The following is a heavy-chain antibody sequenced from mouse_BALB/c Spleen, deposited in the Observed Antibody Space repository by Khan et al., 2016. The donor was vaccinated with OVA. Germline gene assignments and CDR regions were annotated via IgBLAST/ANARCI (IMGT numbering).Heavy chain of an antibody. D-gene: IGHD1-1*01. CDR3: ARHGTSSWFAY. V-gene: IGHV1S135*01. J-gene: IGHJ3*01. CDR1: GYSFTTYY. CDR2: IDPFNGST. Sequence: VQLQQSGPELMKPGASVKISCKASGYSFTTYYIHWVKQSHGKSLEWIGYIDPFNGSTTYNQKFKGKATLTVVKSSSTAYMHLSSLTSEDSAVYYCARHGTSSWFAYWGQGTLVTVSA.